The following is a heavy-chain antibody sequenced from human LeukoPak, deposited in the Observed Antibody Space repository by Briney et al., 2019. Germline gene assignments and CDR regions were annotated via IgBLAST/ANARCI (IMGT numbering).Heavy chain of an antibody. D-gene: IGHD2-15*01. J-gene: IGHJ3*02. Sequence: PGGSLRLSCAASGFTVSNDYMSWVRQAPGKGLEWVSVIYSGGSTYYADSVKGRFTISRDNSKNTLYLQMNSLRAEDTAVYYCAREPDCSGGSCYSDAFDIWGQGTMVTVSS. V-gene: IGHV3-53*01. CDR1: GFTVSNDY. CDR3: AREPDCSGGSCYSDAFDI. CDR2: IYSGGST.